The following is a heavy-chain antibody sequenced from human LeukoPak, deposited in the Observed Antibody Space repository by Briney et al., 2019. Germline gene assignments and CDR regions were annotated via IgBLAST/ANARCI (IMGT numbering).Heavy chain of an antibody. CDR3: AKDPYSSSWSTNWFDP. Sequence: SGGSLRLSCAASGFTFSSYGMHWIRQAPGKGLEWVAFIRYDGSNKYYADSVKGRFTISRDNSKNTLYLQMNSLRAEDTAVYYCAKDPYSSSWSTNWFDPWGQGTLVTVSS. CDR1: GFTFSSYG. V-gene: IGHV3-30*02. J-gene: IGHJ5*02. CDR2: IRYDGSNK. D-gene: IGHD6-13*01.